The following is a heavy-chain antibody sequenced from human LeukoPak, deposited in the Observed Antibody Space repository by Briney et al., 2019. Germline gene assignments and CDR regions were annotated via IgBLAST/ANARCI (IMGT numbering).Heavy chain of an antibody. V-gene: IGHV4-34*01. CDR2: INHSGST. J-gene: IGHJ5*02. CDR1: GGSFSGYY. D-gene: IGHD1-7*01. Sequence: PSETLSLTCAVYGGSFSGYYWSWIRQPPGKGLEWIGEINHSGSTYYNPSLKSRVTISVDRSKNQFSLNLSSVTAADTAVYYCARGGRTNWFDPWGQGTLVTVSS. CDR3: ARGGRTNWFDP.